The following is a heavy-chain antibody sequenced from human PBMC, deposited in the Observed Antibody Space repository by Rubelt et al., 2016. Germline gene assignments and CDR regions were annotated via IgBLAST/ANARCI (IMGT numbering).Heavy chain of an antibody. CDR1: GFTFRTYA. CDR3: ARVVYGSGDY. D-gene: IGHD3-10*01. V-gene: IGHV3-23*01. Sequence: EVQLLESGGGLVQPGGSLRLSCAASGFTFRTYAMSWVRQAPGKGLEWVSAISGSGGSTYYADSVKGRFTISRDNSENKLYLKMNSLRAEETAVYYCARVVYGSGDYWGQGTLVTVSS. CDR2: ISGSGGST. J-gene: IGHJ4*02.